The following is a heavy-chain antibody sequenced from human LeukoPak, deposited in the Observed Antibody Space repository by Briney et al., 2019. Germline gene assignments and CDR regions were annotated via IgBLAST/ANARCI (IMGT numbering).Heavy chain of an antibody. CDR2: ISSSSGYI. Sequence: GGSMRLSCAASGFTFSSHSMNWVRQAPGKGLEWVSSISSSSGYIYYADSVKGRFTISRDNAKNSLYLQMNSLRAEDTAVYYCAREYCSSTSCEEDYWGQGTLVSPSS. J-gene: IGHJ4*02. CDR3: AREYCSSTSCEEDY. V-gene: IGHV3-21*01. CDR1: GFTFSSHS. D-gene: IGHD2-2*01.